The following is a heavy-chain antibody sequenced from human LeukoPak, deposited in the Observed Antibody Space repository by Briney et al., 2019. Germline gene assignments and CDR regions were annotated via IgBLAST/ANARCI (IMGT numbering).Heavy chain of an antibody. CDR2: IYHSGST. CDR1: GGSISSGGYY. J-gene: IGHJ4*02. Sequence: PSQTLSLTCTVSGGSISSGGYYWSWIRQPPGKGLEWIGYIYHSGSTYYNPSLKSRVTISVDRSKNQFSLKLSSVTAADTAVYYCARGPYYYDNTAGYWGQGTLVTVSS. D-gene: IGHD3-22*01. V-gene: IGHV4-30-2*01. CDR3: ARGPYYYDNTAGY.